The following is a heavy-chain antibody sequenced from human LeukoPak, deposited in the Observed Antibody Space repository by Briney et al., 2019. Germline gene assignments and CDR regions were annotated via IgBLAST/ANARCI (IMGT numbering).Heavy chain of an antibody. D-gene: IGHD3-9*01. CDR1: GFSFSNYA. CDR2: ISGGGGSI. J-gene: IGHJ4*02. CDR3: AKCARIDWLPIDY. Sequence: GGSLRLSCAASGFSFSNYAMTWVRQAPGKGLEWGSGISGGGGSIYYADFVKGRFTISRDNSKNTVYLQMNSLRAEDTAVYYCAKCARIDWLPIDYWGQGTLVTVSS. V-gene: IGHV3-23*01.